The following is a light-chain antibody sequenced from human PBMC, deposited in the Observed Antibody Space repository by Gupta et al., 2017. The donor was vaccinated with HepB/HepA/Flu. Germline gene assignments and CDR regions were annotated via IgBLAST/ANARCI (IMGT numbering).Light chain of an antibody. V-gene: IGLV3-25*03. CDR2: KDS. J-gene: IGLJ2*01. CDR1: ALPKQY. CDR3: QSADSSGTYVV. Sequence: SYELTQPPSVSVSPGQRARINCSGDALPKQYAYWYQQKPGQAPVLVIYKDSERPSGIPERFSGSSSGTTVTLTISGVQAEDEAGYYCQSADSSGTYVVFGGGTKLTVL.